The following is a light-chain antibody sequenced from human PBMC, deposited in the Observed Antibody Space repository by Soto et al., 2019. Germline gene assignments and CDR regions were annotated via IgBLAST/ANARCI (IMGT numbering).Light chain of an antibody. Sequence: EIVMTQSPATVSGSPGERATLSFRASQSVSIKLAWYQQKPGQAPRLLIYDASNRATGVPARFSGSGSGTDFTLTISSLEPEDVAVYYCQQRQNLFTFGGGTKVDI. CDR1: QSVSIK. CDR3: QQRQNLFT. V-gene: IGKV3-11*01. J-gene: IGKJ4*01. CDR2: DAS.